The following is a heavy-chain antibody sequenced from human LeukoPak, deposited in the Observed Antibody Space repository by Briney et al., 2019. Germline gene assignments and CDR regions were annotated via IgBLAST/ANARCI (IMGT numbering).Heavy chain of an antibody. CDR3: ARDRFQLREMDV. J-gene: IGHJ6*04. Sequence: MASETLSLTCTVSGGSISSYYWSWIRQPPGKGLEWIGSIYHSGSTYYNPSLKSRVSISVDTSKNQFSLKLSSVTAADTAVYYCARDRFQLREMDVWGKGTTVTVSS. CDR1: GGSISSYY. CDR2: IYHSGST. D-gene: IGHD2-2*01. V-gene: IGHV4-59*12.